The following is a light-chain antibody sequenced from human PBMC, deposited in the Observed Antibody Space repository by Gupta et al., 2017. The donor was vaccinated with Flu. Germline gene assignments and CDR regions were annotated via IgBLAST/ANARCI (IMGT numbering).Light chain of an antibody. CDR2: LGS. J-gene: IGKJ2*01. Sequence: DIVMTQSPLSLPVTPGEPASISCRSSQSLLNSNGNNFLDWYLQKPGQSPQLLIYLGSNRASGVPDRISGSGSGTDFTLKISRVEAEDVGVYYCMQALQTPYNFGQGTKLEIQ. CDR1: QSLLNSNGNNF. CDR3: MQALQTPYN. V-gene: IGKV2-28*01.